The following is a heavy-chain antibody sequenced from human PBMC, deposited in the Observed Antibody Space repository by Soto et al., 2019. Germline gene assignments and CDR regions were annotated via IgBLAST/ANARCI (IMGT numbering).Heavy chain of an antibody. V-gene: IGHV3-53*01. CDR3: ARDRLDYGDYYYYYGMDV. D-gene: IGHD4-17*01. CDR1: GFTVSSNY. CDR2: IYSGGST. Sequence: PGGSLRLSCAVSGFTVSSNYMSWVRQAPGKGLEWVSVIYSGGSTYYADSVKGRFTISRDNSKNTLYLQMNSLRAEDTAVYYCARDRLDYGDYYYYYGMDVWGQGTTVTVSS. J-gene: IGHJ6*02.